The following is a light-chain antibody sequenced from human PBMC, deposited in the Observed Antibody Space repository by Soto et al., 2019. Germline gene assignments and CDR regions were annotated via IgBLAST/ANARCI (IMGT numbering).Light chain of an antibody. CDR1: QGIGNA. CDR2: HAS. J-gene: IGKJ1*01. Sequence: AIQMTQSPSSLSASVGDRVTIFCRASQGIGNALGWYQQKPGTAPKVLIYHASNLQSGVPSRFSGSGSGTEFTLTISSLQPDDFATYYCQQYNSYSFGQGTKVDIK. V-gene: IGKV1-13*02. CDR3: QQYNSYS.